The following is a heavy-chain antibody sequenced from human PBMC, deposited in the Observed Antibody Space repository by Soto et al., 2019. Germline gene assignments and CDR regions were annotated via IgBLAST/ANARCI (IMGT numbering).Heavy chain of an antibody. V-gene: IGHV3-64*01. J-gene: IGHJ4*02. Sequence: PGGSLRLSCAASGFTFSSYAMHWVRQAPGKGLEYVSAISSNGGSTYYANSVKGRFTISRDNSKNTLYLQMGSLRAEDMAVYYCARELGYCSGGSCYSGVFDYWGQGTQVTSPQ. CDR3: ARELGYCSGGSCYSGVFDY. CDR1: GFTFSSYA. CDR2: ISSNGGST. D-gene: IGHD2-15*01.